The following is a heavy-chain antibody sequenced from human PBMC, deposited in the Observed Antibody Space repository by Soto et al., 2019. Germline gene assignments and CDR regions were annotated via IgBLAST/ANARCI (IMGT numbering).Heavy chain of an antibody. CDR3: ARDYPHYYDSSGYYSLGFDY. J-gene: IGHJ4*02. Sequence: GASVKVSCKASGYTFTGYYMHWVRQAPGQGLEWMGWINPNSGGTNYAQKFQGWVTMTRDTSISTAYMELSRLRSDDTAVYYCARDYPHYYDSSGYYSLGFDYWGQGTLVTVSS. D-gene: IGHD3-22*01. V-gene: IGHV1-2*04. CDR1: GYTFTGYY. CDR2: INPNSGGT.